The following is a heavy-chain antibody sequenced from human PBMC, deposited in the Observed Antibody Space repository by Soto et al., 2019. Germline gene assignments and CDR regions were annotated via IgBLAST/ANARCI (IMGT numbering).Heavy chain of an antibody. D-gene: IGHD2-15*01. Sequence: QVQLQESGPGLVKPSETLSLTCTVSGGPINNSPQYWGWSRQPPGGGLEWIGTIHYGGTVYYNPSLESRVTISVDTSKNQFSLQVNSVTAADTAVYYCTRHPRTPDYWGQGTLVTVSS. CDR1: GGPINNSPQY. CDR3: TRHPRTPDY. J-gene: IGHJ4*02. CDR2: IHYGGTV. V-gene: IGHV4-39*01.